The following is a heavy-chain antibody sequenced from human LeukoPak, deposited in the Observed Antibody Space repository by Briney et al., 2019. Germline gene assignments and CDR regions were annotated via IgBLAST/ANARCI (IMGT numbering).Heavy chain of an antibody. D-gene: IGHD4-17*01. Sequence: ASVKVSCKGSGYNFDRYGVNWVRQAPGQGLEWMGRIIPILGIANYAQKFQGRVTITADKSTSTAYMELSSLRSEDTAVYYCARATGYDAFDIWGQGTMVTVSS. CDR1: GYNFDRYG. CDR2: IIPILGIA. V-gene: IGHV1-69*04. CDR3: ARATGYDAFDI. J-gene: IGHJ3*02.